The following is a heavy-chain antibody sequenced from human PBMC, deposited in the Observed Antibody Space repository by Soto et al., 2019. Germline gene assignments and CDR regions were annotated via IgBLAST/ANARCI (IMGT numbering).Heavy chain of an antibody. CDR1: GFTFTSSA. Sequence: SVKVSCKASGFTFTSSAVHWVRQARGQRLEWIGWIGVGSGNTNYAQKFQERVTITRDMPTSTAYMELSSLRSEDTAVYYCAAPSAARAYYCYYGMDVWGQGTTVTVSS. CDR3: AAPSAARAYYCYYGMDV. J-gene: IGHJ6*02. D-gene: IGHD6-6*01. CDR2: IGVGSGNT. V-gene: IGHV1-58*01.